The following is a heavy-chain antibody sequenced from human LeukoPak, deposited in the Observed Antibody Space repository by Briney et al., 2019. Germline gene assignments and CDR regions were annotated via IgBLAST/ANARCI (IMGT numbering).Heavy chain of an antibody. Sequence: SETLSLTCTVSGGSISSYYWSWIRQPAGKGLEWSGRIYTSGSTNYTPSLNSRVTISVDKSKNQFSLKLSSVTAADTAVYYCAREGGFVVVTATYYFDYWGQGTLVTVSS. V-gene: IGHV4-4*07. J-gene: IGHJ4*02. D-gene: IGHD2-21*02. CDR2: IYTSGST. CDR3: AREGGFVVVTATYYFDY. CDR1: GGSISSYY.